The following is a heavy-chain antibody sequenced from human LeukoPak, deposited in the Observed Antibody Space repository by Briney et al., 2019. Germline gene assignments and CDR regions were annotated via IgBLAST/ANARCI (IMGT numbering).Heavy chain of an antibody. J-gene: IGHJ6*03. V-gene: IGHV3-23*01. Sequence: GGSLRLSCAASGFTFSKYAMSWVRQAPGKGLEWVSTVNDRGTGTYYADSVKGRFTISRDNSKSTLSLQMISLRAEDTALYYCAKGHKTAVGRYMGYHNYMDVWGKGTTVTVSS. D-gene: IGHD3-10*01. CDR1: GFTFSKYA. CDR3: AKGHKTAVGRYMGYHNYMDV. CDR2: VNDRGTGT.